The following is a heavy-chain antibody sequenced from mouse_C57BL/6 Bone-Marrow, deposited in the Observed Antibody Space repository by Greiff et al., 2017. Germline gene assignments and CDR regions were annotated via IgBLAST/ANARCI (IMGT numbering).Heavy chain of an antibody. CDR2: INPNNGGT. J-gene: IGHJ4*01. V-gene: IGHV1-18*01. D-gene: IGHD1-1*01. Sequence: EVQLQQSGPELVKPGASVKIPCKASGYTFTDYNMDWVKQSHGKSLEWIGDINPNNGGTIYNQTFKGKATLTVDKSSSTAYMELRSLTSEDTAVYYCARRDYGRSPCAMDYWGQGTSVTVSS. CDR3: ARRDYGRSPCAMDY. CDR1: GYTFTDYN.